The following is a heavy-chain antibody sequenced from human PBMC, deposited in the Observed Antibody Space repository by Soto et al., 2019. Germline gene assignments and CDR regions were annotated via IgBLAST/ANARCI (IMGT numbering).Heavy chain of an antibody. CDR3: ASTKYYYDSSGYYYVSNWFDP. D-gene: IGHD3-22*01. V-gene: IGHV4-59*08. CDR1: GGSISSYY. CDR2: IYYSGST. Sequence: SETLSLTCTVSGGSISSYYWSWIRQPPGKGLEWIGYIYYSGSTNYNPSLKSRVTISVDTSKNQFSLKLSSVTAADTAVYYCASTKYYYDSSGYYYVSNWFDPWGQGTLVTVSS. J-gene: IGHJ5*02.